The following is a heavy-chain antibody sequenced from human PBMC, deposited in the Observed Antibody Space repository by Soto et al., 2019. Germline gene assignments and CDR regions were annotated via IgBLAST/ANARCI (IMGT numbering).Heavy chain of an antibody. V-gene: IGHV3-23*01. J-gene: IGHJ6*02. CDR3: AKDQRRAARVILDYYYYGMDV. Sequence: PGGSLRLSCAASGFTFSSYAMSWVRQAPGKGLEWVSAISGSGGSTYYADSVKGRFTISRDNSKNTLYLQMNSLRAEDTAVYYCAKDQRRAARVILDYYYYGMDVWGQGTTVTVSS. D-gene: IGHD6-6*01. CDR2: ISGSGGST. CDR1: GFTFSSYA.